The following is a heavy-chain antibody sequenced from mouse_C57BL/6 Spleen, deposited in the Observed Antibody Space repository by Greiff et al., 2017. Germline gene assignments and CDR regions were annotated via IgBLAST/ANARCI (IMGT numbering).Heavy chain of an antibody. CDR1: GFTFSDYG. CDR3: ARGDYGNYGYAMDY. CDR2: ISSGSSTN. D-gene: IGHD2-1*01. J-gene: IGHJ4*01. V-gene: IGHV5-17*01. Sequence: EVQRVESGGGLVKPGGSLKLSCAASGFTFSDYGMHWVRQAPEKGLEWVAYISSGSSTNYYADTVKGRFTISRDNAKNTLFLQMTSLRSEDTAMYYCARGDYGNYGYAMDYWGQGTSVTVSS.